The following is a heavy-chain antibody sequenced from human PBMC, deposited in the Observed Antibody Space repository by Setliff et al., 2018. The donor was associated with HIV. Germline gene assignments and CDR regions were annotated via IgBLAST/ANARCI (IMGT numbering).Heavy chain of an antibody. J-gene: IGHJ4*02. D-gene: IGHD5-18*01. V-gene: IGHV4-39*07. CDR1: GDSISSSAYY. CDR3: AKSGEWLPYYFDY. Sequence: SETLSLTCTVSGDSISSSAYYWGWIRQPPGKGLEWIGSVHDSGSTYYNPSVKSRVVISVDPSKNQFSLKLTSLTAADTAVYYCAKSGEWLPYYFDYWGQGTLVTVSS. CDR2: VHDSGST.